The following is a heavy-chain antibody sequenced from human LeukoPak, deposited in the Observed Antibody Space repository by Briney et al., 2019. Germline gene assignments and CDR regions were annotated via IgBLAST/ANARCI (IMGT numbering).Heavy chain of an antibody. CDR2: IKSKTDGGTT. CDR3: TTDYYYDSSGYYEFDY. D-gene: IGHD3-22*01. V-gene: IGHV3-15*01. Sequence: GGSLRLSCAASGFTFSNAWMSWVRQAPGKGLEWGGRIKSKTDGGTTDYAAPVKGRFTISRDDSKNTLYLQMNSLKTEDTAVYYCTTDYYYDSSGYYEFDYWGQGTLVTVSS. J-gene: IGHJ4*02. CDR1: GFTFSNAW.